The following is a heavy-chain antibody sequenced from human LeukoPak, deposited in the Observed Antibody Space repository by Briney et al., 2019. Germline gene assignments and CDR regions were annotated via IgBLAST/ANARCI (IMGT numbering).Heavy chain of an antibody. CDR2: IKRDGSEK. CDR3: ARNGDFVDY. D-gene: IGHD4-17*01. CDR1: AFTFRSFW. V-gene: IGHV3-7*05. J-gene: IGHJ4*02. Sequence: PGGSLRLSCAASAFTFRSFWMSWVRQAPGKGLEWVANIKRDGSEKYYVDSVKGRFSISRDNAKNSLYLQMNSLRAEDTALYYCARNGDFVDYWGQGTPVTVSS.